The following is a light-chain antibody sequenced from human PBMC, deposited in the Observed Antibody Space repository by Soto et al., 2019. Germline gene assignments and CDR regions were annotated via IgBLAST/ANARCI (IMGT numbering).Light chain of an antibody. CDR3: QHRFNWLIT. J-gene: IGKJ5*01. CDR2: DAS. Sequence: EIVVTQSPAPPSFCPWERATLSRRASQTVSSYLGWYQHKPGQAPRLLIYDASNRATGIPARFSGSGSGTDFTLTISSLEPEDFAVYYCQHRFNWLITFGQGTRLEI. CDR1: QTVSSY. V-gene: IGKV3-11*01.